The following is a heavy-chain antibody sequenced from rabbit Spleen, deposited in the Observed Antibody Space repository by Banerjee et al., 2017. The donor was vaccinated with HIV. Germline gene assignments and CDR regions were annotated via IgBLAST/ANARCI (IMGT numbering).Heavy chain of an antibody. Sequence: EQLEESGGGLVKPEGSLTLTCKASGVSFSDKDVMCWVRQAPGKGLEWIACINIVTGKTVYASVAKRRFIMSRTSSATVTLQMTSLTAADTATYFCARDLVVVIGWNFNLWGPGTLATVS. V-gene: IGHV1S45*01. CDR3: ARDLVVVIGWNFNL. D-gene: IGHD8-1*01. CDR1: GVSFSDKDV. J-gene: IGHJ4*01. CDR2: INIVTGKT.